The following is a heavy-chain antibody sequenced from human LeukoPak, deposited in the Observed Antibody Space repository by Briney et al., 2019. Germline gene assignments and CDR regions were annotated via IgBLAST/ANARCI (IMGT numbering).Heavy chain of an antibody. CDR1: GFSVSSNY. CDR2: IYSGGST. J-gene: IGHJ4*02. Sequence: TGGSVRLSCVASGFSVSSNYMSWVRQAPGKGLEWVSVIYSGGSTYYADSVKGRFTISRDNSKNTLYLQMNSLRAEDTAVYYCARDPGFDYWGQGTLVTVSS. V-gene: IGHV3-66*01. CDR3: ARDPGFDY.